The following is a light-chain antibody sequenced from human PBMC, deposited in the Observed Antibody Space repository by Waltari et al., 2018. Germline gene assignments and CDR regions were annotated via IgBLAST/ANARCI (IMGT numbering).Light chain of an antibody. CDR1: SGHINNV. J-gene: IGLJ3*02. V-gene: IGLV4-69*01. Sequence: QLVLTQSPSASASLRPSDKLNSTLSSGHINNVIACHQQQPEKGPRHLMNVDSDGSHSKGDELPVRFSGSSSGAERYLIISSVQSEDEADDYCQTGGHGTWVFGGGTKLTVL. CDR2: VDSDGSH. CDR3: QTGGHGTWV.